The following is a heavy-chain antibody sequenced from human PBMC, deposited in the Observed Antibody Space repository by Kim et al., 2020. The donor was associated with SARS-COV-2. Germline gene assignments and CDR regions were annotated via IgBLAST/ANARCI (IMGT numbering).Heavy chain of an antibody. V-gene: IGHV1-8*01. CDR3: ARALYWNDVGDMYYFDY. J-gene: IGHJ4*02. D-gene: IGHD1-1*01. Sequence: FQGRVTMTRNTSISTAYMGLSSLRSEDTAVYYCARALYWNDVGDMYYFDYWGQGTLVTVSS.